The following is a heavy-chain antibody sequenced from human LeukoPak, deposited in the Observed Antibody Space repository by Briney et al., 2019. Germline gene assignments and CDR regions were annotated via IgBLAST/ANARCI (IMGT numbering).Heavy chain of an antibody. CDR1: GFTFSSYS. J-gene: IGHJ4*02. CDR3: ARGDILTSYSFPYFDY. V-gene: IGHV3-21*01. Sequence: NPGGSLRLSCAASGFTFSSYSMNWVRQAPGKGLEWVSSISSSSTYMYYADSMKGRFTISRDNAKKSLYLQMNSLRAEDTAVYYCARGDILTSYSFPYFDYWGQGTLVTVSS. CDR2: ISSSSTYM. D-gene: IGHD3-9*01.